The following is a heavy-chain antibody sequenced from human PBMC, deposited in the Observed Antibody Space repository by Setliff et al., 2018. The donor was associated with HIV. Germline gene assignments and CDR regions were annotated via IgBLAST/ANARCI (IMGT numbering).Heavy chain of an antibody. J-gene: IGHJ4*02. V-gene: IGHV4-39*01. CDR1: GGSISSGSYY. D-gene: IGHD3-16*02. CDR3: ATQAIVWGNYRYDY. CDR2: IYYVGTT. Sequence: SETLSLTCTVSGGSISSGSYYWGWIRQPPGKGLEWIGNIYYVGTTFYNPSLKSRVTISVDTSKNQFSLKLISVTAADTAVYYCATQAIVWGNYRYDYWGQGILVTVPQ.